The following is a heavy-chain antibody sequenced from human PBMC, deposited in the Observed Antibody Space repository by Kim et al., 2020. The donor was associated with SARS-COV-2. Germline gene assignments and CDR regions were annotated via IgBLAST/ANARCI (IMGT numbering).Heavy chain of an antibody. CDR2: IYYSGST. V-gene: IGHV4-39*07. D-gene: IGHD3-16*02. CDR1: GGSISSSSYY. J-gene: IGHJ4*02. CDR3: ARESNDYVWGSYRLLKYYFDY. Sequence: SETLSLTCTVSGGSISSSSYYWGWIRQPPGKGLEWIGSIYYSGSTYYNPSLKSRVTISVDTSKNQFSLKLSSVTAADTAVYYCARESNDYVWGSYRLLKYYFDYWGQGTLVTVSS.